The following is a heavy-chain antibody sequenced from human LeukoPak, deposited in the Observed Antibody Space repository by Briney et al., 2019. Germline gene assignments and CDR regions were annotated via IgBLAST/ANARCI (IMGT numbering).Heavy chain of an antibody. CDR2: ISSSGSTI. J-gene: IGHJ4*02. CDR1: GFTFSDYY. D-gene: IGHD3-3*01. CDR3: ARDKAEDFWSGLLDY. Sequence: PGGSLRLSCAASGFTFSDYYMSWIRQAPGKGLEWVSYISSSGSTIYYADSVKGRFTISRDNAKNSLYLQMNSLRAEDTAVYYCARDKAEDFWSGLLDYWGQGTLVTVSS. V-gene: IGHV3-11*01.